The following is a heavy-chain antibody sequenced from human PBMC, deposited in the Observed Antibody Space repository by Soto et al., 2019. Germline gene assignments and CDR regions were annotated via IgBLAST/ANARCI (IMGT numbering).Heavy chain of an antibody. CDR3: ARVGGIQDIVVVPAAPRAHYYYYYMDV. CDR2: INHSGST. CDR1: GGSFSGYY. J-gene: IGHJ6*03. D-gene: IGHD2-2*01. Sequence: SETLSLTCAVYGGSFSGYYCSWIRQPPGKGLEWIGEINHSGSTNYNPSLKTRVTISVDTSKNQFSLKLSSVTAADTAVYYCARVGGIQDIVVVPAAPRAHYYYYYMDVWGKGTTVTVSS. V-gene: IGHV4-34*01.